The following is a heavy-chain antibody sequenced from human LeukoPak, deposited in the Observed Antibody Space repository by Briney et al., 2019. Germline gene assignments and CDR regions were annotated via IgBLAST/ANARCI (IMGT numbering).Heavy chain of an antibody. CDR2: ISSSDSTI. Sequence: GGSLRLSCAASGFTFSNYVMNWVRQAPGKGLEWVSYISSSDSTIYYADSVKGRFTISRDNAKNSLFLQMNSLRAEDTAVYYCARDKIVGATHFDYWGQGTLVTVSS. V-gene: IGHV3-48*01. D-gene: IGHD1-26*01. CDR1: GFTFSNYV. J-gene: IGHJ4*02. CDR3: ARDKIVGATHFDY.